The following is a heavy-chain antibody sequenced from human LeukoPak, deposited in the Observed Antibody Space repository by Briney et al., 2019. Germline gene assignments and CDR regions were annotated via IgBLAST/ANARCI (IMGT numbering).Heavy chain of an antibody. D-gene: IGHD3-9*01. CDR3: ARGAPLRYFDWLGN. V-gene: IGHV1-8*01. Sequence: ASVKVSCKASGYTSTSYDINWVRQATGQGLEWMGWVNPNSGNTGYAQKFQGRVTMTRNTSISTAYMELSSLRSEDTAVYYCARGAPLRYFDWLGNWGQGTLVTVSS. CDR2: VNPNSGNT. J-gene: IGHJ4*02. CDR1: GYTSTSYD.